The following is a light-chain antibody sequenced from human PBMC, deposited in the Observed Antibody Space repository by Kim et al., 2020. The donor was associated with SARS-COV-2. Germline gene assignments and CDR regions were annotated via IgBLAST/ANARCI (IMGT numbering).Light chain of an antibody. CDR2: WAS. J-gene: IGKJ4*01. V-gene: IGKV4-1*01. CDR1: RSVLYSSDNKNY. Sequence: ATINCKSSRSVLYSSDNKNYLAWYQQTPGQPPKLLIYWASTRESGVPDRFSGSGSGTDFTLTISSLQAEDVAVYYCQQFYSLPLTFGGGTKVDIK. CDR3: QQFYSLPLT.